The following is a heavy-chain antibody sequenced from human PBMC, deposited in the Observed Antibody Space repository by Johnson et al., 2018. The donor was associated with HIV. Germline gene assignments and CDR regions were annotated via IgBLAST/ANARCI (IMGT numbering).Heavy chain of an antibody. CDR1: GFTVSSNY. Sequence: VQLVEFGGGLVKPGGSLRLSCAASGFTVSSNYMSWVRQAPGKGLEWVSVIYSGGSTYYADYVKGRFTISRDNSKNTLYLQMNSLRAEDTAVYYCARDRKPMTTVNSWAFDIWGQGTMVTVSS. J-gene: IGHJ3*02. CDR2: IYSGGST. V-gene: IGHV3-66*02. CDR3: ARDRKPMTTVNSWAFDI. D-gene: IGHD4-17*01.